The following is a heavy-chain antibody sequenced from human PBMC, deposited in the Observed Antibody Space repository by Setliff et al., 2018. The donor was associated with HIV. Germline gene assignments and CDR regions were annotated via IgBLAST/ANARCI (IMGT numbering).Heavy chain of an antibody. V-gene: IGHV4-31*03. CDR3: ARDLSPYGSGDPYYYYGMDV. CDR2: IYHTGTT. Sequence: LSLTCTVSGGSISSSGNYWTWIRQRPGKGLEWIGYIYHTGTTYYHPSLKSRVLISVDTSNNQFSLRLSSVTAADTAVYYCARDLSPYGSGDPYYYYGMDVWGQGTTVTSP. J-gene: IGHJ6*02. CDR1: GGSISSSGNY. D-gene: IGHD3-10*01.